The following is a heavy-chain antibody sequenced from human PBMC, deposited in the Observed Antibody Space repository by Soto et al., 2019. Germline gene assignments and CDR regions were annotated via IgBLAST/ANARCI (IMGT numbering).Heavy chain of an antibody. Sequence: SGGSLRLSCAASGFTFSSYSMNWVRQAPGKGLEWVSSISSSSSYIYYADSVKGRFTISRDNAKNSLYLQMNSLRAEDTAVYYCARDKEQQLALDYWGQGTLVTVSS. V-gene: IGHV3-21*01. CDR1: GFTFSSYS. D-gene: IGHD6-13*01. J-gene: IGHJ4*02. CDR2: ISSSSSYI. CDR3: ARDKEQQLALDY.